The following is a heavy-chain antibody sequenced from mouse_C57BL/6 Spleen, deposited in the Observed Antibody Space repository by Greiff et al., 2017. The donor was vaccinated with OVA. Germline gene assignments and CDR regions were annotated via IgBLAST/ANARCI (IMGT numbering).Heavy chain of an antibody. CDR2: INPSSGYT. CDR1: GYTFTSYT. D-gene: IGHD2-1*01. Sequence: VQRVESGAELARPGASVKMSCKASGYTFTSYTMHWVKQRPGQGLEWIGYINPSSGYTKYNQKFKDKATLTADKSSSTAYMQLSSLTSEDSAVYYCARQGNWFAYWGQGTLVTVSA. V-gene: IGHV1-4*01. J-gene: IGHJ3*01. CDR3: ARQGNWFAY.